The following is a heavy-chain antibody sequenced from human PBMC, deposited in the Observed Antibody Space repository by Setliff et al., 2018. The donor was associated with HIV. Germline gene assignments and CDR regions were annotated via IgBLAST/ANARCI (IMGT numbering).Heavy chain of an antibody. CDR3: ARGVAINYYGSGTYLGH. D-gene: IGHD3-10*01. Sequence: ASVKVSCTPSGGTFNNFAISWVRQAPGQGLEWMGGHIPMFGRVNYAQKLQGRVTITADESTNTAYMELSSLRAEDTAVYFCARGVAINYYGSGTYLGHWGQGTLVTVSS. J-gene: IGHJ4*02. CDR2: HIPMFGRV. CDR1: GGTFNNFA. V-gene: IGHV1-69*13.